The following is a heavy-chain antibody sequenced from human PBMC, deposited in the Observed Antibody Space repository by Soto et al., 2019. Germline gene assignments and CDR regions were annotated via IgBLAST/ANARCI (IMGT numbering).Heavy chain of an antibody. D-gene: IGHD6-19*01. V-gene: IGHV3-30-3*01. CDR2: ISYHGREI. CDR3: ARGLTVSVAGTFSVLKLES. Sequence: GGSLRLSCEVSGFSFGSYAFHWVRQAPGKGLEWLSVISYHGREIYYADSVKDRFTISRDNFKKTVYLQLNSLRTEGTAVYYCARGLTVSVAGTFSVLKLESWGQGTLVTVSS. CDR1: GFSFGSYA. J-gene: IGHJ4*02.